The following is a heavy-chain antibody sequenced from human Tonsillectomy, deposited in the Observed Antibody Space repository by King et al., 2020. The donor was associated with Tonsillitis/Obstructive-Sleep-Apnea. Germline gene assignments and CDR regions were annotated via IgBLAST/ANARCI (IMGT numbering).Heavy chain of an antibody. Sequence: SGPEVKKPGSSVKVSCKASGGTFSSYAISWVRQAPGQGLEWMGGSIPIFGTANYAQKFQGRVTITADESTSTAYMELSSLRSEDTAVYYCARLKGAMGGRAAAPAMDVWGQGTTVTVSS. J-gene: IGHJ6*02. D-gene: IGHD6-13*01. CDR1: GGTFSSYA. CDR3: ARLKGAMGGRAAAPAMDV. V-gene: IGHV1-69*01. CDR2: SIPIFGTA.